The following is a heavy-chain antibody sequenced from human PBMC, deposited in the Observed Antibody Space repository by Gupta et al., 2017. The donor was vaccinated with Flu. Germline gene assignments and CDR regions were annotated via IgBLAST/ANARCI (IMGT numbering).Heavy chain of an antibody. Sequence: QLQLQESGPGLVKPSETLSLICTVSGGSISSSTYSWAWIRHSPGRGLEWIGSIHYSGSTYFNPSLKSRVTINVDTSKNQFSLKLSSVTVADTAVYYCARDIGYCSGGSCDSPPNWFDPWGQGTLVTVSS. CDR1: GGSISSSTYS. J-gene: IGHJ5*02. CDR3: ARDIGYCSGGSCDSPPNWFDP. V-gene: IGHV4-39*01. CDR2: IHYSGST. D-gene: IGHD2-15*01.